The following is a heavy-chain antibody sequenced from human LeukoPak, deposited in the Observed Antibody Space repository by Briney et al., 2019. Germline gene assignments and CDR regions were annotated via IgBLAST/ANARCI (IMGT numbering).Heavy chain of an antibody. D-gene: IGHD3-16*02. CDR1: GYTFTGYY. J-gene: IGHJ4*02. CDR3: ARVAYDYVWGSYRSPFYYFDY. V-gene: IGHV1-46*01. CDR2: INPSGGST. Sequence: ASVKVSCKASGYTFTGYYMHRVRQAPGQGLEWMGIINPSGGSTSYAQKFQGRVTMTRDMSTSTVYMELSSLRSEDTAVYYCARVAYDYVWGSYRSPFYYFDYWGQGTLVTVSS.